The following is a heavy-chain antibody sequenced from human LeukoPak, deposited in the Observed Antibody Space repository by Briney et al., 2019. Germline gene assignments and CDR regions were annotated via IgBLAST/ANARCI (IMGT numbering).Heavy chain of an antibody. CDR3: ARDCSGGSPTDWFDP. Sequence: GASVKVSCKASGYTFTSYAMHWVRQAPGQRLEWMGWVNAGNGNTKYSQKFQGRVTITRDTSASTAYMELSSLRSEDTAVYYCARDCSGGSPTDWFDPWGQGTLVTVSS. J-gene: IGHJ5*02. D-gene: IGHD2-15*01. CDR1: GYTFTSYA. CDR2: VNAGNGNT. V-gene: IGHV1-3*01.